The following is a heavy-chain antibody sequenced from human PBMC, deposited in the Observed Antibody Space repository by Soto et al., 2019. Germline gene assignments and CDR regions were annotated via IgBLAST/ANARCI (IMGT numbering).Heavy chain of an antibody. Sequence: SETLSLTCTVSGGSISSYYWTWIRQPPGKGLEWIGYIYYSGSTNYNPSLESRVTISVDTSKNQFSLKLSSVTAADTAVYYCARGYGSGNSYTYYGIDVWGQGTTVTVSS. J-gene: IGHJ6*02. V-gene: IGHV4-59*12. D-gene: IGHD3-10*01. CDR1: GGSISSYY. CDR2: IYYSGST. CDR3: ARGYGSGNSYTYYGIDV.